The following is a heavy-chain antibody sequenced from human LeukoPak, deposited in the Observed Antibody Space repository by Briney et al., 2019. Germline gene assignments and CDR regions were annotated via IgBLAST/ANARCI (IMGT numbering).Heavy chain of an antibody. CDR2: IFHIGST. V-gene: IGHV4-4*02. J-gene: IGHJ5*02. Sequence: SGTLSLTCAVSGDSIVGNHWWSWVRQPPGKGLEWIGEIFHIGSTNYNPSLKSRVTISVDKSKNQFSLRLSSVTAADTAVYYCAKVSITGTTLVDPWGQGILVTVSS. D-gene: IGHD1-20*01. CDR1: GDSIVGNHW. CDR3: AKVSITGTTLVDP.